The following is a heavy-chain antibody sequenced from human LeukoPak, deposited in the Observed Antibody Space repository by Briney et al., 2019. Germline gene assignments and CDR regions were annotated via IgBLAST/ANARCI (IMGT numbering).Heavy chain of an antibody. Sequence: GRSLRLSCAASGFTFSSYAMHWVRQAPGKGLEWVAVISYDGSNKYYADSVKGRFTISRDNSKNTLYLQMNSLRAEDTAVYYCARDPTRGIPPAPFDYWGQGTLVTVSS. D-gene: IGHD2-21*01. J-gene: IGHJ4*02. V-gene: IGHV3-30-3*01. CDR1: GFTFSSYA. CDR2: ISYDGSNK. CDR3: ARDPTRGIPPAPFDY.